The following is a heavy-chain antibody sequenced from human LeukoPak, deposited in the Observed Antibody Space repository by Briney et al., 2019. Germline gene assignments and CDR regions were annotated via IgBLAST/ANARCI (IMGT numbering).Heavy chain of an antibody. CDR3: ARQSRGPYNWFDP. Sequence: GGSLRLSCAASGFTFSSYAMNWVRQAPGKGLEWVSVIYSDGSTYYADSVKGRFTISRDKSKNTLYLQLNSLRAEDTAVYFCARQSRGPYNWFDPWGQGTLVTVSS. J-gene: IGHJ5*02. V-gene: IGHV3-66*04. CDR1: GFTFSSYA. CDR2: IYSDGST. D-gene: IGHD2-15*01.